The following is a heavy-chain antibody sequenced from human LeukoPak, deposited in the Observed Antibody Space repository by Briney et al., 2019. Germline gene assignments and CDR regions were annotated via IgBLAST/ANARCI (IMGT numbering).Heavy chain of an antibody. Sequence: GGSLRLSYAASGFTFSSYAMHWVRQAPGKGLEWVAVISYDGSNKYYADSVKGRFTISRDNSKNTLYLQMNSLRAEDTAVYYCARDPPGPSLEKSIFDYWGQGTLVTVSS. CDR1: GFTFSSYA. J-gene: IGHJ4*02. CDR3: ARDPPGPSLEKSIFDY. CDR2: ISYDGSNK. D-gene: IGHD1-1*01. V-gene: IGHV3-30-3*01.